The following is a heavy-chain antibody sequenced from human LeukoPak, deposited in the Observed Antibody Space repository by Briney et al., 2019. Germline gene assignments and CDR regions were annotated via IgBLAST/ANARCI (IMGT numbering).Heavy chain of an antibody. CDR2: IRYDGSNK. Sequence: PGGSLRLSCAASGFTFSSYGMHWVRQAPGKGLEWVAFIRYDGSNKYYADSVKGRFTISRDNSKNTLYLQMNSLRAEDTAVYYCARDLLLWFGGDPVPLKRGDVWGQGTTVTVSS. J-gene: IGHJ6*02. D-gene: IGHD3-10*01. CDR1: GFTFSSYG. CDR3: ARDLLLWFGGDPVPLKRGDV. V-gene: IGHV3-30*02.